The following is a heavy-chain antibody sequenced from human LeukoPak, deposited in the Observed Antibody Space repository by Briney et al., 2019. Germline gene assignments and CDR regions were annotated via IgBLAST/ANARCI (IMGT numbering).Heavy chain of an antibody. Sequence: SVKVSCKASGGTFSSYAISWVRQAPGQGLEWMGRIIPILGIANYAQKFQGRVTITADKTTRTAYMELSSLRSEDTAVYYCARERSENWGSLTYAYDIWGQGTMVTVSS. CDR2: IIPILGIA. V-gene: IGHV1-69*04. J-gene: IGHJ3*02. CDR1: GGTFSSYA. D-gene: IGHD7-27*01. CDR3: ARERSENWGSLTYAYDI.